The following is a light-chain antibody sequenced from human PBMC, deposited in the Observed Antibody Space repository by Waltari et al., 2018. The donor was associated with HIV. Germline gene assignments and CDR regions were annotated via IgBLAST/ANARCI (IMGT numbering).Light chain of an antibody. CDR1: SSNIGAGYD. J-gene: IGLJ3*02. Sequence: QSVLTQPPSVSGAPGQRVTISCPGSSSNIGAGYDVHWYQQLPGIAPKLLILGNSNRPSGVPDRFSGAKSGTSASLAITGLQAEDEADYYGQSYDSSLSGSWVFGGGTKLTVL. CDR3: QSYDSSLSGSWV. CDR2: GNS. V-gene: IGLV1-40*01.